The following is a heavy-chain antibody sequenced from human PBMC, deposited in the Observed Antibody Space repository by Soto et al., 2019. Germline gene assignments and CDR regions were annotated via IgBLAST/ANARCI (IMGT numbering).Heavy chain of an antibody. V-gene: IGHV4-4*02. D-gene: IGHD2-8*02. J-gene: IGHJ4*01. Sequence: SQTLSLTCAVFGGSVSSNNWWSWFRQTPGQGLAWIGEIYPTGSTNYNQSLKSRLTISVDKFKHQLSRSLGSVTVADTAVCFCASLGYFTGADCLGTRWGQGILVSVSS. CDR2: IYPTGST. CDR1: GGSVSSNNW. CDR3: ASLGYFTGADCLGTR.